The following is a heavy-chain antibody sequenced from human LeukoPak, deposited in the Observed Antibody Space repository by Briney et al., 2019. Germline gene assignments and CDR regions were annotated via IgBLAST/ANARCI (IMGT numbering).Heavy chain of an antibody. V-gene: IGHV3-21*04. CDR2: ISSSSSYI. Sequence: PGGSLRLSCAASGFTFSDHYIDWVRQAPGKGLEWVSSISSSSSYIYYADSVKGRFTISGDNAKNSLYLQMNSLRAEDTAVYYCARGGSYLSAFDIWGQGTMVTVSS. CDR3: ARGGSYLSAFDI. J-gene: IGHJ3*02. D-gene: IGHD1-26*01. CDR1: GFTFSDHY.